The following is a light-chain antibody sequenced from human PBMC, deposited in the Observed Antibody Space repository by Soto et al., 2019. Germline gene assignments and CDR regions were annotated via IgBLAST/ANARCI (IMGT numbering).Light chain of an antibody. V-gene: IGKV3-15*01. CDR3: QQYNNWPGT. CDR2: GAS. CDR1: ESVSNN. J-gene: IGKJ1*01. Sequence: ILMTQSPATLSVSPWERATLSCRATESVSNNLAWYQQKPRQAPRLLIYGASTRAPGIPARFSGSGSGTEFTLTISGLQSEDCAVYYCQQYNNWPGTFGRGTKVDIK.